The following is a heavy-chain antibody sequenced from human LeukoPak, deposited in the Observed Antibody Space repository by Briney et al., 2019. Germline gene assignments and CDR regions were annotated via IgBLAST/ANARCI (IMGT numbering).Heavy chain of an antibody. D-gene: IGHD5-12*01. Sequence: GGSLRLSCAASGFNVSYYSVNWVRQAPGKGLEWVSYISFSNSTLYYADSVRGRFTISRDNAKNSLSLQMNSLRAEDTAVYYCAGGGATSFDYWGQGILVTVSS. CDR1: GFNVSYYS. V-gene: IGHV3-48*04. CDR2: ISFSNSTL. J-gene: IGHJ4*02. CDR3: AGGGATSFDY.